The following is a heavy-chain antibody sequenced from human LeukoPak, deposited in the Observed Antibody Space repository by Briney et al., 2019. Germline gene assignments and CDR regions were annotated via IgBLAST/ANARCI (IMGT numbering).Heavy chain of an antibody. V-gene: IGHV3-11*01. D-gene: IGHD3-22*01. CDR1: GFTFSDYY. Sequence: KPGGPLRLSCAASGFTFSDYYMSWIRQAPGKGLEWLSYINGDNSTIYYADSVKGRFTISRDNAKSSLYLQMGSLRADDTAVYYCARSYSSDYYDSSGYLWGQGTLVTVSS. J-gene: IGHJ4*02. CDR3: ARSYSSDYYDSSGYL. CDR2: INGDNSTI.